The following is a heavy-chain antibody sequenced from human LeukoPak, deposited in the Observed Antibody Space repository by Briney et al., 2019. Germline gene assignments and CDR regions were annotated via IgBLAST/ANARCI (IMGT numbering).Heavy chain of an antibody. CDR3: ATEYNYYDSSGYLDY. V-gene: IGHV3-23*01. CDR2: ISGSGGST. Sequence: GGSLRLSCAASGFTFSSYAMSWVRQAPGKGLEWVSAISGSGGSTYYADSVKGRFTISRDNSKNTLYLQMNSLRAEDTAVYYCATEYNYYDSSGYLDYWAQGTLVTVSS. D-gene: IGHD3-22*01. J-gene: IGHJ4*02. CDR1: GFTFSSYA.